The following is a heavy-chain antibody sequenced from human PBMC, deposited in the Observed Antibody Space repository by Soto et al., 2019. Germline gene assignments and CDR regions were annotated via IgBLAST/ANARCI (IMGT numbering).Heavy chain of an antibody. CDR3: ARPYAGTYHSDH. D-gene: IGHD1-26*01. J-gene: IGHJ4*02. V-gene: IGHV3-74*01. Sequence: EVHLVESGGGLVQPGGSLRLSCAASGLSFSIYWMHWVRQAPGKGLEWVSRINTDGSTTNYADSVKGRFTISRDNAKNTLYLQMNSLRAEDTAVYYCARPYAGTYHSDHWGQGTLVTVSS. CDR1: GLSFSIYW. CDR2: INTDGSTT.